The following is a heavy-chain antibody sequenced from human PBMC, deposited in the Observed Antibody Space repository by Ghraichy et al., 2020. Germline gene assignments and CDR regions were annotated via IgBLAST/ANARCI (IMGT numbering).Heavy chain of an antibody. CDR3: ARHITGFDASEI. D-gene: IGHD1-1*01. CDR2: IYQSGST. CDR1: GGSVSSRNW. J-gene: IGHJ3*02. V-gene: IGHV4/OR15-8*02. Sequence: SETLSLTCGVSGGSVSSRNWWRWVRQSPGGRLQWIGEIYQSGSTNSHPSLQSRLTTSMDKPTNQFSLRLNSVTAADTAVYYCARHITGFDASEIWGQGTMVTVS.